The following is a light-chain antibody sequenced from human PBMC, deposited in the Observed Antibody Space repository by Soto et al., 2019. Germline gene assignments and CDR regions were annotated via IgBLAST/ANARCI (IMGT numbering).Light chain of an antibody. Sequence: DIHITHSPSTLSSSVLYMFTITCLASQSIKNWLAWYQQKPGTAPKFLIYDASTLESGVPSRFSGSGSGTEFTLTISSLQADDFATYFCQQYDDYPLTFGGGTKVDIK. CDR2: DAS. V-gene: IGKV1-5*01. J-gene: IGKJ4*01. CDR3: QQYDDYPLT. CDR1: QSIKNW.